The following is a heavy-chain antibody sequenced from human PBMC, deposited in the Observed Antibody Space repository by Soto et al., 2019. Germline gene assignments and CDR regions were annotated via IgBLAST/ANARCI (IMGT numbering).Heavy chain of an antibody. V-gene: IGHV3-21*01. CDR3: ARGPSLTGTYYFDC. Sequence: EVQLVESGGGLVKPGGSLRLSCAASGFIFSRYSMNWVRQAPGKGLEWVSSISSSRSYIYYADSVYYADSVKGRFTISRDNAKNSLYLQMNSLRVEDTAVYYCARGPSLTGTYYFDCWGQGTLVTVSS. CDR2: ISSSRSYIYYADSV. CDR1: GFIFSRYS. D-gene: IGHD1-20*01. J-gene: IGHJ4*02.